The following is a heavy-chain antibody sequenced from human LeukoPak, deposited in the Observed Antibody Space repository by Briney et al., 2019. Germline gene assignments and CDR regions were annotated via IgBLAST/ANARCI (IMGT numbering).Heavy chain of an antibody. CDR3: ARAPYYYGSGTYYPFDL. CDR2: IYGGGTT. V-gene: IGHV3-53*01. D-gene: IGHD3-10*01. J-gene: IGHJ4*02. Sequence: PGGSLRLSCAVHEFTVSTNYISCVRQAPGKGLEWVSVIYGGGTTYYAASLQSRFTISRDDSKNTVYLQMNSLGAEDTAVYFCARAPYYYGSGTYYPFDLWGQGTLVTVSS. CDR1: EFTVSTNY.